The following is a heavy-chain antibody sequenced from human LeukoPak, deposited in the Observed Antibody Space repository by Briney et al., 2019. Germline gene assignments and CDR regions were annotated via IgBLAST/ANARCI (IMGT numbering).Heavy chain of an antibody. CDR1: GFTFDDYA. CDR2: ISWNSGSI. J-gene: IGHJ4*02. CDR3: ATEGPLPGGHDY. D-gene: IGHD2-15*01. V-gene: IGHV3-9*01. Sequence: PGRSLRLSCAASGFTFDDYAMHWVRQVPGKGLEWVSGISWNSGSIGYADSVKGRFTISRDNAKNTLYLQMNSLRAEDTAVYYCATEGPLPGGHDYWGQGTLVTVSS.